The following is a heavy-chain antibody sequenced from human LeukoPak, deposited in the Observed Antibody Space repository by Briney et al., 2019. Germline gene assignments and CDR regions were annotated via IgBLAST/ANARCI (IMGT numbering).Heavy chain of an antibody. V-gene: IGHV1-18*01. CDR2: ISAYNGNT. D-gene: IGHD2-2*01. CDR1: GYTFTSYG. J-gene: IGHJ6*02. CDR3: ARGSIVVVPAAVYYYGMDV. Sequence: ASVKVSCKASGYTFTSYGISWVRQAPGQGLEWMGWISAYNGNTNYAQKLQGRVTMTTDTSTSTAYMELRSLRSEDTAVYYCARGSIVVVPAAVYYYGMDVWGQGTTVTVSS.